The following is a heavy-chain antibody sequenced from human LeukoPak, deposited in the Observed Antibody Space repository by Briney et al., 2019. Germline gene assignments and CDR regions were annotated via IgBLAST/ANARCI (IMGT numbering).Heavy chain of an antibody. CDR3: ARGGEMATKYFQH. J-gene: IGHJ1*01. CDR1: GGSISSHY. Sequence: PSETLSLTCTVSGGSISSHYWSWIRQPPGKGLEWIGYVYYTGSTNYNPSLKSRVTISVDTSKNQFSLKLSSVTAADTAVYYCARGGEMATKYFQHRGQGTLVTVSS. CDR2: VYYTGST. D-gene: IGHD5-24*01. V-gene: IGHV4-59*11.